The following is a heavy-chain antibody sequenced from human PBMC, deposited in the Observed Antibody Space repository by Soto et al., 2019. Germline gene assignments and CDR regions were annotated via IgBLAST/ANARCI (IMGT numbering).Heavy chain of an antibody. CDR2: ISGSGGST. V-gene: IGHV3-23*01. CDR1: GFTFSSYA. CDR3: AKDPQRYSSGWSSAFDI. D-gene: IGHD6-19*01. J-gene: IGHJ3*02. Sequence: EVQLLESGGGLVQPGGSLRFSCAASGFTFSSYAMSWVRQAPGKGLEWVSAISGSGGSTYYADSVKGRFTISRDNSKNTLYLQMNSLRAEDTAVYYCAKDPQRYSSGWSSAFDIWGQGTMVTVSS.